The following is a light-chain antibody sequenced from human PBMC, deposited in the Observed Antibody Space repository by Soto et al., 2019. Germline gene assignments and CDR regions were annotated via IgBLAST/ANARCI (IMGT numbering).Light chain of an antibody. CDR2: DSN. CDR3: GSWDSSLFVVL. V-gene: IGLV1-51*01. CDR1: TSNIGDNY. Sequence: QSVLTQPPSVSAAPGQKVTISCSGSTSNIGDNYVSWYQQLPGKAPKLVIYDSNARASGIPDRFSGSKSGTSATLDITGLQTGDEADYYCGSWDSSLFVVLFGGGTQLTVL. J-gene: IGLJ3*02.